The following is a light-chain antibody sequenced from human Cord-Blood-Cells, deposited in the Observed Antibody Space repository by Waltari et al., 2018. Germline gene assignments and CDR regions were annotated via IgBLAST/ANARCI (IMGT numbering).Light chain of an antibody. V-gene: IGLV2-8*01. J-gene: IGLJ3*02. CDR3: SSYAGSNNLV. CDR2: EVS. Sequence: QSALTQPPSASGSPGPSVTISRTGTSSYVRGSNYVSWYQQPPGKAPKLMMYEVSKRPSGVPDRFSGSKSGNTASLTVSGLQAEDEADYYCSSYAGSNNLVFGGGTKLTVL. CDR1: SSYVRGSNY.